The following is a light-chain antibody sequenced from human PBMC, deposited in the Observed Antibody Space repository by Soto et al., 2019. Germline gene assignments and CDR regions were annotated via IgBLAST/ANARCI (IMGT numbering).Light chain of an antibody. CDR1: QSIFFDTNKKNY. J-gene: IGKJ1*01. V-gene: IGKV4-1*01. CDR2: WAS. Sequence: IVMTQSPESLAVSLGERATINCKSSQSIFFDTNKKNYIAWYQQKPGQPPKLLIHWASIRESGVPDRFSGSGSGADFTLTISSLQAEDVVVYYCQQYYSNPRTFGQGTKVEI. CDR3: QQYYSNPRT.